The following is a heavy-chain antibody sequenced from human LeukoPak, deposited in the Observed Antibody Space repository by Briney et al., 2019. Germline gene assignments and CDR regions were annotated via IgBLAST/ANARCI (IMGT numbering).Heavy chain of an antibody. J-gene: IGHJ4*02. CDR1: GFTFSIYI. D-gene: IGHD2-21*01. V-gene: IGHV3-23*01. Sequence: PGGSLRLSCAHSGFTFSIYIMCWVRQAPGKGLEWVSGISGSGGSTYYADSVKGRFTISRDNSKNTLYLQMNSLRAEDTAVYYCSRDRLALDYWGQGTLVTVSS. CDR2: ISGSGGST. CDR3: SRDRLALDY.